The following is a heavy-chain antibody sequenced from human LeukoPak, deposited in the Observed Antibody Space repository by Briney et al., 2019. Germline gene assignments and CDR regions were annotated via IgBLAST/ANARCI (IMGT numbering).Heavy chain of an antibody. Sequence: GGSLRLSWAASGFTFSSYGMHWVRQAPGKGLGWVAFIRYDGSNTYYADSVKGRLTISRDNSKNTLYQQMNSLRAEDTAVYYCAKDGCSSPSCHIDYWGQGTLVTVSS. D-gene: IGHD2-2*02. V-gene: IGHV3-30*02. J-gene: IGHJ4*02. CDR3: AKDGCSSPSCHIDY. CDR1: GFTFSSYG. CDR2: IRYDGSNT.